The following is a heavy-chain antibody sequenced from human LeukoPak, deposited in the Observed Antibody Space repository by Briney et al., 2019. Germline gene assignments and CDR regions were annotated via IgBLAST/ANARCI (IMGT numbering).Heavy chain of an antibody. CDR2: INTDGSST. CDR1: GFTFSTYW. J-gene: IGHJ4*02. CDR3: ASQRGYSYGYY. Sequence: GGSLRLSCAASGFTFSTYWMHWVRQAPGKGLVWVSRINTDGSSTRYADSVKGRFTISRDNSKNTLYLQMNSLRAEDTAVYYCASQRGYSYGYYWGQGTLVTVSS. D-gene: IGHD5-18*01. V-gene: IGHV3-74*01.